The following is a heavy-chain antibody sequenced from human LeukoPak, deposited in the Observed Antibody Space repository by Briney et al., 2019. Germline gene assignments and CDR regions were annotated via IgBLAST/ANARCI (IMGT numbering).Heavy chain of an antibody. CDR1: GFIFSNYG. CDR2: IWNDGSET. V-gene: IGHV3-33*01. J-gene: IGHJ4*02. Sequence: TGRSLRLSCAASGFIFSNYGMHWVRQAPGKRLEWVAVIWNDGSETFHADSVKGRFRIARDNSKNTLYLQMNSLRAEDTAVCFCARDMGRAWYGPPDYWGQGTLVTVSS. CDR3: ARDMGRAWYGPPDY. D-gene: IGHD6-13*01.